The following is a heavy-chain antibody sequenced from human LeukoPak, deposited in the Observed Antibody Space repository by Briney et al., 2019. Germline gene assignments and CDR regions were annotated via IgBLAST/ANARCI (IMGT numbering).Heavy chain of an antibody. D-gene: IGHD1-26*01. Sequence: ASETLSLTCTVSGDSISTYYRTWIRQPPGRGLEWTGYIDYSGTTNYNPSLKSRVTMSVVTSRNQFSLKLSSVTAADTAVYYCARHGGSWTFDYWGQGILVTVSS. V-gene: IGHV4-59*08. CDR3: ARHGGSWTFDY. J-gene: IGHJ4*02. CDR1: GDSISTYY. CDR2: IDYSGTT.